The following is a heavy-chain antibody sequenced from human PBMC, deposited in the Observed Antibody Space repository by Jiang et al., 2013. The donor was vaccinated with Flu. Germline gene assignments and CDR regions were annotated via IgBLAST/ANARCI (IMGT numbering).Heavy chain of an antibody. Sequence: QSGAEVKKPGASVKVSCKVSGYSLTELSMHWVRQAPGKGLEWMGRFDPEDGETIYAQKFQGRVTMTEDTSTDTAYMELRSLRSDDTAIFYXAAGPSGTSGYYYNVKLTFWGQGTLVTVSS. J-gene: IGHJ4*02. D-gene: IGHD3-10*01. CDR2: FDPEDGET. V-gene: IGHV1-24*01. CDR3: AAGPSGTSGYYYNVKLTF. CDR1: GYSLTELS.